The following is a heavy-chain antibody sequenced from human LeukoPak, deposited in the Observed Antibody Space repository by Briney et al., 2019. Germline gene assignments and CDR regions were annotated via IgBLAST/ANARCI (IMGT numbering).Heavy chain of an antibody. CDR2: IIPILGMA. V-gene: IGHV1-69*04. Sequence: GSSVKVSCKASGGTFSSYAISWVRQAPGQGLEWMGRIIPILGMANYAQKFQGRVTITADKTTSTAYMELSSLRSEDTAVYYCARDSGSSGLFDYWGQGTLVTVSS. CDR3: ARDSGSSGLFDY. CDR1: GGTFSSYA. J-gene: IGHJ4*02. D-gene: IGHD6-19*01.